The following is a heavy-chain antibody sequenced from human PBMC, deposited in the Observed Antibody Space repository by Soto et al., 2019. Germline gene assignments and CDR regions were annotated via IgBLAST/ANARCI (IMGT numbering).Heavy chain of an antibody. CDR3: AKDMGNYYYGMDV. CDR1: GFTFDDYA. V-gene: IGHV3-9*01. J-gene: IGHJ6*02. D-gene: IGHD1-26*01. CDR2: ISWNSGSI. Sequence: EVQLVESGGGLVQPGRSLRLSCAPSGFTFDDYALHWVRQAPGKGLGWVSGISWNSGSIGYADSVKGRFTISRDNAKNSLYLQMNSLRAEDTALYYCAKDMGNYYYGMDVWGQGTTVTVSS.